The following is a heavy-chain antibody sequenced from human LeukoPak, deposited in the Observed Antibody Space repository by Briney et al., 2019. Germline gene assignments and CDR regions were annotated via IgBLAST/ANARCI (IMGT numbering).Heavy chain of an antibody. D-gene: IGHD6-13*01. V-gene: IGHV4-34*01. Sequence: PSETLSLTCAVYGGSFSGYYWSWIRQPPGKGLEWIGEINHSGSTNYNPSLKRRVTISVDTSKNQFSLKLSSVTAADTAVYYCARVPAAGYYYYYYMDVWGKGTTVTVSS. CDR3: ARVPAAGYYYYYYMDV. CDR1: GGSFSGYY. CDR2: INHSGST. J-gene: IGHJ6*03.